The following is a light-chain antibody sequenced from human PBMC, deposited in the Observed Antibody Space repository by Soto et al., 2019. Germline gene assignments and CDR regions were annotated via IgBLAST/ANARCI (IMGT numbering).Light chain of an antibody. J-gene: IGKJ3*01. Sequence: DIQMTQSPSSVSASVGDRVTITCRASQDMSSWLAWYQQKPGKAPKVLIYDASILETGVPSRFSGSGSGTDFTFTISSLQPEDVATYYCQQYDNLPLTFGPGTTVDIE. V-gene: IGKV1-33*01. CDR1: QDMSSW. CDR3: QQYDNLPLT. CDR2: DAS.